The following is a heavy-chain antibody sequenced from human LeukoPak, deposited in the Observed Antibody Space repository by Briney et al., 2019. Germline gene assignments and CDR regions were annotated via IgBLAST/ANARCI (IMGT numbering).Heavy chain of an antibody. V-gene: IGHV3-53*01. CDR2: IHSGGNT. CDR3: ATYRHAYDI. CDR1: GFTVSSIS. Sequence: GGSLRLSCAASGFTVSSISMSWVRQAPGKGLEWVSDIHSGGNTYYAESVKGRFTTSRDNSRNTLYLQLNSLRAEDTAIYYCATYRHAYDIWGQGTRVTVSS. D-gene: IGHD4-4*01. J-gene: IGHJ3*02.